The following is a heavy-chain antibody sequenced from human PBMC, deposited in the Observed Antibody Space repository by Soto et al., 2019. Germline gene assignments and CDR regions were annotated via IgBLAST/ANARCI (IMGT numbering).Heavy chain of an antibody. CDR2: IRGDGNDA. J-gene: IGHJ4*02. Sequence: EVQLVESEGGLVQPGGSLRLSCAASGCTFSNSWMHWVRQVPGKGLVWVSRIRGDGNDANYADSVKGRFTISRDNAKKTLDLQMNSLRAEDTAVYYGARDFVLGSGSLGHWGAGTLVTVSS. CDR3: ARDFVLGSGSLGH. V-gene: IGHV3-74*01. CDR1: GCTFSNSW. D-gene: IGHD3-10*01.